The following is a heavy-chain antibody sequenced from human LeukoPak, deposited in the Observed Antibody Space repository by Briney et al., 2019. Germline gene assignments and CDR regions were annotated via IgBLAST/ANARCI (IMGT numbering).Heavy chain of an antibody. CDR1: GGSISSGDYY. V-gene: IGHV4-39*07. J-gene: IGHJ3*02. Sequence: SETLSLTCTVSGGSISSGDYYWSWIRQPPGKGLEWIGEINHSGSTNYNPSLKSRVTISVDTSKNQFSLKLSSVTAADTAVYYCARGASGDTIIGSDAFDIWGQGTMVTVSS. D-gene: IGHD2-15*01. CDR2: INHSGST. CDR3: ARGASGDTIIGSDAFDI.